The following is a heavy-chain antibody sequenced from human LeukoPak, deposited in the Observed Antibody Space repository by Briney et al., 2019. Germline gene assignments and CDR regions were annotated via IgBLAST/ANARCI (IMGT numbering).Heavy chain of an antibody. Sequence: GRSLRLSCAASGFTFDDYAMHWVRQAPGKGLEWVSGISWNSGSIGYADSVKGRFTISRDNAKNSLYLQMNSLRAEDTALYYCAKALSGWYFLHYWGQGTLVTVSS. D-gene: IGHD6-19*01. CDR2: ISWNSGSI. CDR3: AKALSGWYFLHY. J-gene: IGHJ4*02. CDR1: GFTFDDYA. V-gene: IGHV3-9*01.